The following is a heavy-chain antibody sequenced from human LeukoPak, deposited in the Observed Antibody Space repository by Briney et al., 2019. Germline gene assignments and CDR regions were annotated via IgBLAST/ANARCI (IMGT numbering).Heavy chain of an antibody. J-gene: IGHJ4*02. CDR3: ASRGQSYYFDY. CDR1: GYSISSSYY. V-gene: IGHV4-38-2*01. D-gene: IGHD6-25*01. CDR2: SYHSGST. Sequence: SETLSLTCAVSGYSISSSYYWGWIRQPQGKGLDGIGRSYHSGSTYHNPSLKNRDTISVDTSKTHFSLKLSSVTAADTAVYYCASRGQSYYFDYWGQGTLVTVSS.